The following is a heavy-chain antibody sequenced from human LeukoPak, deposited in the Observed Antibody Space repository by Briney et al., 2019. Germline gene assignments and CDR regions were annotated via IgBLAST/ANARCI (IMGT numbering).Heavy chain of an antibody. D-gene: IGHD3-22*01. CDR2: IKPDSGGT. V-gene: IGHV1-2*02. CDR1: GYIFIDYY. J-gene: IGHJ4*02. CDR3: ARGRHFDGDGYYSAFYFDS. Sequence: GASVKVSCKASGYIFIDYYVHWVRQAPGQGLEWMGWIKPDSGGTKYAQNFQGRVTMTRDTSTNTAYMDLSRLTSDDTAVYFCARGRHFDGDGYYSAFYFDSWGQGNLLIVSS.